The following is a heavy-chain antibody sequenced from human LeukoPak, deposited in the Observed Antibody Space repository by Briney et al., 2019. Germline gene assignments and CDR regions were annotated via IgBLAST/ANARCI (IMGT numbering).Heavy chain of an antibody. J-gene: IGHJ4*02. CDR2: INPNSGGT. Sequence: GATVKVSCKASGYTFTGYYMHWVRQAPGQGLEWMGWINPNSGGTNYAQKFQGRVTMTRNTSISTTYMELSSLRSEDTAVYYCARVQWLAPQYYFDYWGQGTLVTVSS. CDR3: ARVQWLAPQYYFDY. V-gene: IGHV1-2*02. CDR1: GYTFTGYY. D-gene: IGHD6-19*01.